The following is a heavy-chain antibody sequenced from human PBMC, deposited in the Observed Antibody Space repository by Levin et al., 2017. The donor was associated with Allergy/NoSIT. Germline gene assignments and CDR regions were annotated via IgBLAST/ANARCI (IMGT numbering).Heavy chain of an antibody. CDR3: ARIGGAVDDPDY. Sequence: PGGSLRLSCVVSGFIFGHYGMHWVRQTPGKGLEWVAVIWYDGSNKYYADSVRGRFTISRDNSKNTLYLQMNSLRVEDTGVYYCARIGGAVDDPDYWGQGTAVAVSS. V-gene: IGHV3-33*01. J-gene: IGHJ4*02. D-gene: IGHD1-26*01. CDR2: IWYDGSNK. CDR1: GFIFGHYG.